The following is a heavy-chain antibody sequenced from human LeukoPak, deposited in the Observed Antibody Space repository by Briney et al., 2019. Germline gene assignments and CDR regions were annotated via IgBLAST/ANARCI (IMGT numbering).Heavy chain of an antibody. CDR2: ISYDGSNK. CDR1: GFTFSSYA. CDR3: ARDWVGYSGYDWGYYYYGMDV. Sequence: PGRSLRLSCAASGFTFSSYAMHWVRQAPGKGLEWVAVISYDGSNKYYADSVKGRFTISRDNSKNTLYLQMNSLRAEDTAVYYCARDWVGYSGYDWGYYYYGMDVWGQGTTVTVSS. V-gene: IGHV3-30-3*01. D-gene: IGHD5-12*01. J-gene: IGHJ6*02.